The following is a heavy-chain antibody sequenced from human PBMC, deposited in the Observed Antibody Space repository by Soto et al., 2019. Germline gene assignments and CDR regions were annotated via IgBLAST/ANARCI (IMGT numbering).Heavy chain of an antibody. CDR2: IRGDGGQT. J-gene: IGHJ4*02. Sequence: VQLFASGGGSARPGGSLRLSCTASGFTFTSYGMGWVRQAPGKGLQWVSTIRGDGGQTHYTDSVKGRFSISRYNSKNTVYLQMDSLRAEDTAMYFCARDVGLDSDDFFAYWGQGTQVTVSS. CDR3: ARDVGLDSDDFFAY. D-gene: IGHD3-9*01. CDR1: GFTFTSYG. V-gene: IGHV3-23*01.